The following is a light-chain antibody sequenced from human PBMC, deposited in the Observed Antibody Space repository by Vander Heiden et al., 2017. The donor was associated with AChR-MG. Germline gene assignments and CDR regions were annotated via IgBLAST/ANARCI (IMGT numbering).Light chain of an antibody. J-gene: IGKJ2*01. CDR2: DTS. CDR3: QQHIDWPVT. Sequence: EIVLTQSPATLSLSPGDRATLSCRASQNVNTYLAWYQQKPGQAPRLLISDTSKRATGIPARFSGSGSRTDFTLTIRSLEPEDFAVYFCQQHIDWPVTFGQGTKLEI. V-gene: IGKV3-11*01. CDR1: QNVNTY.